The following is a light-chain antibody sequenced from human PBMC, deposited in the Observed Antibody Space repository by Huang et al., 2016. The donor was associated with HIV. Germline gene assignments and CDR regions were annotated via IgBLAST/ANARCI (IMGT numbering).Light chain of an antibody. V-gene: IGKV1-6*01. CDR2: GAS. CDR1: QGITDD. J-gene: IGKJ1*01. Sequence: AIQMTQSPSSLSASVGDRVTITCRASQGITDDLAWYQQKPGKAPKLLISGASTLRSGVPSRFRGSGSGTDFTLTISSLQPEDYATYYCLQGHNYRRTFGQGTKVEI. CDR3: LQGHNYRRT.